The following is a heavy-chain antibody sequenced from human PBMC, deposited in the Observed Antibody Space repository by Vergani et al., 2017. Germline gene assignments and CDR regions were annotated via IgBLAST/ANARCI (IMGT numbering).Heavy chain of an antibody. CDR3: ARDWSYISGWYRSDY. CDR1: GFTFSSYC. CDR2: INSDGSST. J-gene: IGHJ4*02. V-gene: IGHV3-74*01. Sequence: EVQLVESGGGLVQPGGSLRLSCAASGFTFSSYCMHWVRQAPGKGLVWVPRINSDGSSTSYADSVKGRFTISRDNARNTLYLQMNSLRAEDTAVYDCARDWSYISGWYRSDYWGQGTLVTVSS. D-gene: IGHD6-19*01.